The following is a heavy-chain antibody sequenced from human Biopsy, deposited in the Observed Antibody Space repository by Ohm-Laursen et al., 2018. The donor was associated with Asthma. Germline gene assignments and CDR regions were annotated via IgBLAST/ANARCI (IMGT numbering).Heavy chain of an antibody. CDR2: IHNSGNT. CDR3: ARGQGRGIQLWSLDP. V-gene: IGHV4-59*01. Sequence: GTLSLTCTVSGGSLSSDYWSWLRQSPGKGLEWIGYIHNSGNTNYNPSLKSRVTISLDTSKNHFSLRLSFVTAADTAVYFCARGQGRGIQLWSLDPWGQGILVTVSS. D-gene: IGHD5-18*01. J-gene: IGHJ5*02. CDR1: GGSLSSDY.